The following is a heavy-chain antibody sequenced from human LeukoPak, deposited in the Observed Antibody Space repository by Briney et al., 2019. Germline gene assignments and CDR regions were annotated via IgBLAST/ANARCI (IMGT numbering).Heavy chain of an antibody. D-gene: IGHD3-22*01. V-gene: IGHV5-51*01. Sequence: GESLKISCKGSGYSFTSYWIGWVRQMPGKGLEWMGIIYPDDSDTKYSPSFQGQVTISADKSISTAYLQWSSLKASDTAMYYCARAPDYYDSSGYILGYFDYWGQGTLVTVSS. CDR3: ARAPDYYDSSGYILGYFDY. CDR2: IYPDDSDT. CDR1: GYSFTSYW. J-gene: IGHJ4*02.